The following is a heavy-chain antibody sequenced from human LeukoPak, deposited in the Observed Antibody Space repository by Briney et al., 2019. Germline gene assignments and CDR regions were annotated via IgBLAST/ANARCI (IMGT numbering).Heavy chain of an antibody. V-gene: IGHV1-69*06. J-gene: IGHJ6*03. CDR2: IIPIFGTA. D-gene: IGHD2/OR15-2a*01. CDR3: ARDPTTYGDYYYMDV. Sequence: ASVKVSCKASGYTFTGYYMHWVRQAPGQGLEWMGGIIPIFGTANYAQKFQGRVTITADKSTSTAYMELSSLRSEDTAVYYCARDPTTYGDYYYMDVWGKGTTVTVSS. CDR1: GYTFTGYY.